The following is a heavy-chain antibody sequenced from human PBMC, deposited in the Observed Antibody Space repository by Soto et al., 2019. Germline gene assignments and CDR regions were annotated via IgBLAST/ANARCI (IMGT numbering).Heavy chain of an antibody. J-gene: IGHJ6*02. D-gene: IGHD6-13*01. CDR2: IYHSGST. V-gene: IGHV4-4*02. CDR3: ARGGNSWYYYYGMDV. Sequence: PSETLSLTCAVSGGSISSSNWWSWVRQPPGKGLEWIGEIYHSGSTNYNPSLKSRVTISVDKSKNQFSLKLSSVTAADTAVYYCARGGNSWYYYYGMDVWGQGTTVTVSS. CDR1: GGSISSSNW.